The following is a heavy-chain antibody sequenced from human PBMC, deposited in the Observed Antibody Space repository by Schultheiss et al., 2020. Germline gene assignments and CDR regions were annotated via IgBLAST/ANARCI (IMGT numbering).Heavy chain of an antibody. Sequence: SETLSLTCTVSGGSISSYYWSWIRQPPGKGLEWIGYIYYSGSTNYNPSLKSRVTISVDTSKNQFSLKLSSVTAADTAVYYCARGSGNCSGGSCPWRMYYYYGMDVWVQGTTVTVFS. J-gene: IGHJ6*02. CDR3: ARGSGNCSGGSCPWRMYYYYGMDV. V-gene: IGHV4-59*01. D-gene: IGHD2-15*01. CDR2: IYYSGST. CDR1: GGSISSYY.